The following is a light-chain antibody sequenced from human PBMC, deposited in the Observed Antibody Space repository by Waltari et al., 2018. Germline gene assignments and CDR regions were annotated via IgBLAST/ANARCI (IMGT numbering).Light chain of an antibody. CDR1: SGSVSTNYY. CDR3: VLYLGSDTWV. V-gene: IGLV8-61*01. Sequence: QTVVTQEPSFSVSPGGTVTLTCGLTSGSVSTNYYPSWYQQTPGQAPRALIYNTYSRSSGVPDRFSGSILGNKAALTITGAQADDESDYYCVLYLGSDTWVYGGGTKRTVL. CDR2: NTY. J-gene: IGLJ3*02.